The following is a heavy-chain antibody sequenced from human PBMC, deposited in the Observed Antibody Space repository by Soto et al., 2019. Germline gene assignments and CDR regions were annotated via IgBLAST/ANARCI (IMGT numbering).Heavy chain of an antibody. J-gene: IGHJ6*02. CDR1: GFTFSSYS. CDR2: ISSSSSYI. CDR3: ASLSSSDDLSGMDV. D-gene: IGHD6-6*01. V-gene: IGHV3-21*01. Sequence: EVQLVESGGGLVKPGGSLRLSCAASGFTFSSYSMNWVREAPGKGLEWVSSISSSSSYIYYADSVKGRFTISRDNAKNSLYLQMNSLRAEDTAVYYCASLSSSDDLSGMDVWGQGTTVTVSS.